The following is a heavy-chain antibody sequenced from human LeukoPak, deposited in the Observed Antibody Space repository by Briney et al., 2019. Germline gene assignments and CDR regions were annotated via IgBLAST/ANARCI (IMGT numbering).Heavy chain of an antibody. CDR1: GFTFSNYG. J-gene: IGHJ4*02. CDR3: AEDQIGTTIDY. Sequence: PGGSLRLSCAASGFTFSNYGIHWVRQAPGKRLEWMAVISNDGSTKYYADSVKGRFTISRDNSKNTLYLQMNSLRAEDTAVYYCAEDQIGTTIDYWGQGTLVTVSS. V-gene: IGHV3-30-3*02. D-gene: IGHD1-7*01. CDR2: ISNDGSTK.